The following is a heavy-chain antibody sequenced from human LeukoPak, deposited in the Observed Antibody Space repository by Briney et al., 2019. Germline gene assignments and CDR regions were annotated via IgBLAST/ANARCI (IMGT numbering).Heavy chain of an antibody. D-gene: IGHD5-12*01. CDR3: SRDRLGGLDL. V-gene: IGHV3-11*04. CDR1: GFTFSDHY. Sequence: GGSLRLSCAASGFTFSDHYMSWIRQAPGKGLEWLSYISSSGTSIYYADSVKGRFTISRDNAKNSVYLQMNSLRPEDTAVYYCSRDRLGGLDLWGQGTLVTVSS. CDR2: ISSSGTSI. J-gene: IGHJ5*02.